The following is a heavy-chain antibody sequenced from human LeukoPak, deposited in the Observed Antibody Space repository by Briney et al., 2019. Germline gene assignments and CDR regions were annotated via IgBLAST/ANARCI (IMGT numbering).Heavy chain of an antibody. J-gene: IGHJ6*03. V-gene: IGHV1-69*05. D-gene: IGHD6-19*01. CDR3: ASCRGWYYYYYMDV. CDR2: IIPIFGTA. Sequence: SVKVSCKASGGTFSSYAISWVRQAPGQGLEWMGGIIPIFGTANYAQKFQGRVTITTDESTSTTYMELSSLRSEDTAVYCCASCRGWYYYYYMDVWGKGTTVTVSS. CDR1: GGTFSSYA.